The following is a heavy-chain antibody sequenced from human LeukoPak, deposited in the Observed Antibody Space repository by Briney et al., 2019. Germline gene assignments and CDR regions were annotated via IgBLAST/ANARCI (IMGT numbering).Heavy chain of an antibody. Sequence: GGSLRLSCAASGFTFDDYGMSWVRQAPGKGLEWVSGINWNGGSTGYADSVKGRLTISRDNAKNSLYLQMNSLRAEDTALYHCARARDYYDSSGYYYVLDYWGQGTLVTVSS. CDR3: ARARDYYDSSGYYYVLDY. J-gene: IGHJ4*02. CDR2: INWNGGST. CDR1: GFTFDDYG. D-gene: IGHD3-22*01. V-gene: IGHV3-20*01.